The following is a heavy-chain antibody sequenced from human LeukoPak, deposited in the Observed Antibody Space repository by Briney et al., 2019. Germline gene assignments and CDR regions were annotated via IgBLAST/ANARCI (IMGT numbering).Heavy chain of an antibody. D-gene: IGHD3-22*01. J-gene: IGHJ4*02. V-gene: IGHV3-30*03. CDR1: GFTFSSYG. CDR3: ARNYAGSSGYLDY. Sequence: PGRSLRLSCAASGFTFSSYGMHWVRQAPGKGLEWVAVISYDGSNKYYADSVKGRFTISRDNSKNTLYLQMDSLRAEDTAVYYCARNYAGSSGYLDYWGQGTLVTVSS. CDR2: ISYDGSNK.